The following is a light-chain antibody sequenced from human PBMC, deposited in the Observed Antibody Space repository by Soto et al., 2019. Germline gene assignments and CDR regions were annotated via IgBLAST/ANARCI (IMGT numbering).Light chain of an antibody. CDR1: QSVSSSY. Sequence: EIVLTQSPGTLSLSPGERATLSCRASQSVSSSYLAWYQQKPGQAPRLLIYGASSRATGIPDRFSGSGSGTDFTLTITRLESEDFAVYSCHQYGSSPWTFGQGTKVDI. CDR2: GAS. CDR3: HQYGSSPWT. J-gene: IGKJ1*01. V-gene: IGKV3-20*01.